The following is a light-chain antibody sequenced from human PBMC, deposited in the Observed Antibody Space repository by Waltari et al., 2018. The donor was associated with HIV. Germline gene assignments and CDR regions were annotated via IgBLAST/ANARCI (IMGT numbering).Light chain of an antibody. CDR1: NSDNGTYDY. J-gene: IGLJ2*01. CDR2: EVT. CDR3: SSFANRDGFYVL. V-gene: IGLV2-8*01. Sequence: QSALTQPPSASGSPGQSVTLSCTGTNSDNGTYDYVPWYQQHPGKAPKLVISEVTKRPSGVSDRFSGSKSGNTAFLTVSGLQAEDEADYYCSSFANRDGFYVLFGGGTRLTVL.